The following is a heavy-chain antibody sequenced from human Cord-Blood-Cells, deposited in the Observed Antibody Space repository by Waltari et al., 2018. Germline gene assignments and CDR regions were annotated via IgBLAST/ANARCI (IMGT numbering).Heavy chain of an antibody. D-gene: IGHD2-8*02. CDR3: TLVVYAIDAFDI. Sequence: EVQLVESGGGLVKPGGSLRLSCAASGFTFSSYSMNWVRQAPGKGLEWVSSIISSSSYIYYADSVKGRFTISRDNAKNSLYLQMNSLRAEYTAVYYCTLVVYAIDAFDIWGQGTMVTVSS. V-gene: IGHV3-21*01. CDR1: GFTFSSYS. CDR2: IISSSSYI. J-gene: IGHJ3*02.